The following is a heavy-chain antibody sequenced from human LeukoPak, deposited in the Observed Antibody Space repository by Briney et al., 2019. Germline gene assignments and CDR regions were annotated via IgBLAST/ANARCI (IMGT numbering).Heavy chain of an antibody. V-gene: IGHV1-18*01. Sequence: ASVKVSCKASGYTFTSYGISWVRQAPGQGLEWMGWSSAYNGNTNYAQKLQGRVTMTTDTSTSTAYMELRSLRSDDTAVYYCARDHWTATVSKTRLFDYWGQGTLVTVSS. J-gene: IGHJ4*02. CDR2: SSAYNGNT. CDR1: GYTFTSYG. CDR3: ARDHWTATVSKTRLFDY. D-gene: IGHD4-17*01.